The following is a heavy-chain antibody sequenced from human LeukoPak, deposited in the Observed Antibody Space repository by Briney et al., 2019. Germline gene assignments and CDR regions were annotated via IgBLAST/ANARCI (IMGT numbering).Heavy chain of an antibody. CDR3: VRERARYYAGSGFYGMDYYYGMDV. D-gene: IGHD4-23*01. V-gene: IGHV3-7*05. CDR2: IKEDGSET. Sequence: GGSLRLSCAASGFTFNSNWMHWVRLAPGKGLEWVANIKEDGSETNYVDSVKGRFTISRDNANDLLYLQMNSLRVEDTAVDFCVRERARYYAGSGFYGMDYYYGMDVWGQGTTVTVSS. J-gene: IGHJ6*02. CDR1: GFTFNSNW.